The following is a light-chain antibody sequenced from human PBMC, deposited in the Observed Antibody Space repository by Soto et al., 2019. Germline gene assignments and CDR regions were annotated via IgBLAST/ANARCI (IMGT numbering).Light chain of an antibody. V-gene: IGKV1-8*01. CDR3: QQYYSYPRT. Sequence: AIRMTQSPSSFSASTGDRVTITCRASQGISSYLAWYQQKPGKAPKLLNYAASTLQSGVPSRFSGSGSGTDFTLTISCLQSEDFATYYCQQYYSYPRTFGQGTKLEIK. J-gene: IGKJ2*01. CDR2: AAS. CDR1: QGISSY.